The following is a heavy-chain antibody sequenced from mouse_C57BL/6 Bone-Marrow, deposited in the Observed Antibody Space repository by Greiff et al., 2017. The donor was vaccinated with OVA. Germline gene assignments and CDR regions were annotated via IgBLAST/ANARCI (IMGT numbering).Heavy chain of an antibody. CDR2: ISSGGAYI. CDR1: GFTFSSYA. CDR3: TRADDGYYWYFDV. J-gene: IGHJ1*03. D-gene: IGHD2-3*01. V-gene: IGHV5-9-1*02. Sequence: EVQVVESGEGLVKPGGSLKLSCAASGFTFSSYAMSWVRQTPEKRLEWVAYISSGGAYIYYAASVKGRFTISRDNARNTLDLQMISLKSEDTAMYYCTRADDGYYWYFDVWGTGTTVTVSS.